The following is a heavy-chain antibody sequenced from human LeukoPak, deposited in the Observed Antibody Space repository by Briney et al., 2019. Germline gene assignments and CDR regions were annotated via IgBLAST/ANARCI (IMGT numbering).Heavy chain of an antibody. Sequence: PGGSLRLSCAASGFTFSSYWMSWVRQAPGKGLEWVANIKQDGSEKYYVDSVKGRFTISRDNAKNSLYLQMNSLGAEDTAVYYCARVIGENFDWLLYHFDYWGQGTLVTVSS. CDR2: IKQDGSEK. CDR3: ARVIGENFDWLLYHFDY. J-gene: IGHJ4*02. D-gene: IGHD3-9*01. V-gene: IGHV3-7*01. CDR1: GFTFSSYW.